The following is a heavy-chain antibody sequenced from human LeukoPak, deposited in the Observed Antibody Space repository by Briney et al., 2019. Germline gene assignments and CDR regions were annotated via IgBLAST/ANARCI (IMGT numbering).Heavy chain of an antibody. D-gene: IGHD6-19*01. CDR3: ARARIGVAVNAGFDY. J-gene: IGHJ4*02. V-gene: IGHV3-48*03. Sequence: PGGSLRLSCAASGFTFSNYEMNWVRQAPGQGLEWVSYISSSGSTIYYADSVKGRFTISRDNAKNSLYLQMNSLRAEDTAVYYCARARIGVAVNAGFDYWGQGTLVTVSS. CDR1: GFTFSNYE. CDR2: ISSSGSTI.